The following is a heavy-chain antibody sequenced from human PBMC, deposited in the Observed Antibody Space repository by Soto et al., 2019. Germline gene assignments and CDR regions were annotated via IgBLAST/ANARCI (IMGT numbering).Heavy chain of an antibody. CDR3: ATSYDTGFDH. CDR1: GYPFIKYG. D-gene: IGHD3-9*01. V-gene: IGHV1-18*04. CDR2: IKVDSGYT. J-gene: IGHJ5*02. Sequence: VQSAAEVKKPGASVRVSCKAYGYPFIKYGISWIRQAPEQGLEWMGWIKVDSGYTNYAQKFQGRVTMTADTSSDTAFMELRSLRLDDTAVYVCATSYDTGFDHWGQGTLVSVSS.